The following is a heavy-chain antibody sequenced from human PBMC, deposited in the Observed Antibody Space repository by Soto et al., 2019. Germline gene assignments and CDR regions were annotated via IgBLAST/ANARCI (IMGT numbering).Heavy chain of an antibody. J-gene: IGHJ3*02. CDR3: AKLRILYGSGSYFAFDI. CDR1: GFTFSSYA. Sequence: GGSLRLSCAASGFTFSSYAMSWVRQAPGKGLEWVSAISGSGGSTYYADSVKGRFTISRDNSKNTLYLQMNSLRAEDTAVYYCAKLRILYGSGSYFAFDIWGQGTMVTVSS. D-gene: IGHD3-10*01. V-gene: IGHV3-23*01. CDR2: ISGSGGST.